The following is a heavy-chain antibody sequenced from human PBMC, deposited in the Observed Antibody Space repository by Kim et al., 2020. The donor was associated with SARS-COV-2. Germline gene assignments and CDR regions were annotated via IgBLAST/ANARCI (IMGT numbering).Heavy chain of an antibody. D-gene: IGHD2-21*01. V-gene: IGHV1-58*02. CDR2: IVVGSGNT. J-gene: IGHJ3*02. Sequence: SVKVSCKASGFTFTSSAMQWVRQARGQRLEWIGWIVVGSGNTNYAQKFQERVTITRDMSTSTAYMELSSLRSEDTAVYYCAADLLRRSFVVDAFDIWGQGTMVTVSS. CDR3: AADLLRRSFVVDAFDI. CDR1: GFTFTSSA.